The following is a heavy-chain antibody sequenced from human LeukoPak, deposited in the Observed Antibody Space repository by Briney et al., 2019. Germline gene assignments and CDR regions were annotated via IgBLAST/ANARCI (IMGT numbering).Heavy chain of an antibody. Sequence: SETLSVTCTVSGDSMSNYYWTGIRQPPGKGLEWIGYMYDSGYTSYSPSLKSRLTMSLDTSKNQFSLKLRSVTAADTAMYFCAGGSINWGTFYYYFDSWGHGTLVTVSS. J-gene: IGHJ4*01. D-gene: IGHD7-27*01. CDR1: GDSMSNYY. V-gene: IGHV4-59*01. CDR2: MYDSGYT. CDR3: AGGSINWGTFYYYFDS.